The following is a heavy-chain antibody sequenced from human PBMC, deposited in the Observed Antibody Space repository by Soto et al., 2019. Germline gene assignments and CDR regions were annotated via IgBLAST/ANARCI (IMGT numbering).Heavy chain of an antibody. CDR3: ARDRTAAGPSNWFDP. J-gene: IGHJ5*02. D-gene: IGHD6-13*01. V-gene: IGHV4-4*07. CDR1: GASISSYY. Sequence: SETLSLTCTVSGASISSYYWSWIRQSAGKGLEWIGRIYPSGNTDYNPPLKGRVTMSVDTSKNQFSLNLRSVTAADTAVYYCARDRTAAGPSNWFDPWGQGTLVTVSS. CDR2: IYPSGNT.